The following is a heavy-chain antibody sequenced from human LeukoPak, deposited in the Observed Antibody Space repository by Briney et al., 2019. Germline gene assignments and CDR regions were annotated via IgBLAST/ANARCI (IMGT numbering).Heavy chain of an antibody. Sequence: ASVKVSCKASGYTFTCYYIHWVRQAPGEGLEWMGWIIPDSGGTTYAQKFQGRVTMTRDTSISTACMELTRLRSDDTAVYYCAKLAGSGSYSANEFDYWGQGTLVTVSS. D-gene: IGHD3-10*01. J-gene: IGHJ4*02. V-gene: IGHV1-2*02. CDR3: AKLAGSGSYSANEFDY. CDR1: GYTFTCYY. CDR2: IIPDSGGT.